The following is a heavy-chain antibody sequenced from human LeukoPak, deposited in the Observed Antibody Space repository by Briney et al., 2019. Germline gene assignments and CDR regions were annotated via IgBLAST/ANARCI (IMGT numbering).Heavy chain of an antibody. CDR3: ARAYVAPPGNWVDP. D-gene: IGHD6-13*01. CDR2: IYFIGSP. CDR1: GGSISSYY. J-gene: IGHJ5*02. Sequence: TSETLSLTCTVSGGSISSYYWSWIRQPPGKGLEWIGFIYFIGSPNYNPSLMSRVTISVDTSKNQVSLNLSSVNAADTAVYYCARAYVAPPGNWVDPWGRGTLVTVSS. V-gene: IGHV4-59*01.